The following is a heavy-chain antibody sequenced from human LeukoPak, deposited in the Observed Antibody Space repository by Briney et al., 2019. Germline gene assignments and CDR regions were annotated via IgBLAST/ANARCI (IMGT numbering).Heavy chain of an antibody. D-gene: IGHD3-10*01. J-gene: IGHJ4*02. CDR2: IKTDGSQK. V-gene: IGHV3-7*03. Sequence: GKSLRLSCAASGFTFNKYWMTWVRQAPGKGLEWVATIKTDGSQKYYVDSVKGRFTISRDNAKNSLYLQMNSLRAEDTALYYCAKDISRGGSGSYRYFDYWGQGTLVTVSS. CDR3: AKDISRGGSGSYRYFDY. CDR1: GFTFNKYW.